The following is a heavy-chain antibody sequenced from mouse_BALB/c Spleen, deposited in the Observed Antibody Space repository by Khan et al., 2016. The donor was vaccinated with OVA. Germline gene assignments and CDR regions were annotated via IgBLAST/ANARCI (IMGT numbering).Heavy chain of an antibody. CDR2: ISTGDTYT. Sequence: EVQLVESGGGLVKSGGSLKLSCAASGFTFSTYAMSWVRQTPEKRLEWVATISTGDTYTYYPDSVKGRFTISRDNAKNTLYLQMSSLRSEDTAMYYCARPPITTVVATSYWFFDVWGAGNTVTVST. CDR1: GFTFSTYA. CDR3: ARPPITTVVATSYWFFDV. V-gene: IGHV5-9-3*01. D-gene: IGHD1-1*01. J-gene: IGHJ1*01.